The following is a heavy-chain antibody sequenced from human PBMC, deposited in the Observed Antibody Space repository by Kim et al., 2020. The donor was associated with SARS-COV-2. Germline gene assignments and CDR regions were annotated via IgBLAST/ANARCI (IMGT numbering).Heavy chain of an antibody. CDR1: RYSFTSYW. Sequence: GESLKISCKGSRYSFTSYWIGWVRQMPGKGLEWMGIIYPGDSDTRYSPSFQGQVTISADKSISTAYLQWSSLKASDTAMYYCATGTYSYGPYYYGMDVWGQGTTVTVSS. V-gene: IGHV5-51*01. D-gene: IGHD5-18*01. CDR2: IYPGDSDT. CDR3: ATGTYSYGPYYYGMDV. J-gene: IGHJ6*02.